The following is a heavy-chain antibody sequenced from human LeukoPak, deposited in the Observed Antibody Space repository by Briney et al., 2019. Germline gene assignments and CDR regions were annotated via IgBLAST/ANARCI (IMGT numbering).Heavy chain of an antibody. CDR3: ARKDSSGYYDY. D-gene: IGHD3-22*01. CDR2: IYTSDTT. CDR1: GDSINSGNYY. Sequence: SETLSLTCTVSGDSINSGNYYWSWIRQPAGRGLEWIGHIYTSDTTNYSPSLNNRVTISLDTSSHQFSLKLTSVTAADTAVYYCARKDSSGYYDYWGQGTLVTVSS. V-gene: IGHV4-61*09. J-gene: IGHJ4*02.